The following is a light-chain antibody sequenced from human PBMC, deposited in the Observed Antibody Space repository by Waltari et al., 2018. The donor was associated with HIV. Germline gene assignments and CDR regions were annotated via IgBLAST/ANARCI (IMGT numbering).Light chain of an antibody. CDR2: KAS. CDR3: QQYDSDSPT. CDR1: QSITTW. J-gene: IGKJ1*01. Sequence: DIQMTQSPSTLSASAGDRVTITCPANQSITTWLAWYQLKPGKPPKLLIYKASGLISGVPSRFRGTGSGTEFTLTINSLQPDDFATYYCQQYDSDSPTFGQGTKVEVK. V-gene: IGKV1-5*03.